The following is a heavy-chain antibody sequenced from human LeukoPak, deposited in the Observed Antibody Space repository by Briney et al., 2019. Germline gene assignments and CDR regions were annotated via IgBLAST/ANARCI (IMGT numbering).Heavy chain of an antibody. V-gene: IGHV1-2*02. Sequence: ASLKVSCKASGYTFTGYYMHWVRQAPGQRLVWMGWINPNSGGTNNAQKFQGRVTMTRDTSISTASMELSRLRSDDTAVYYWRRDPGGGIVVVPAALGFDYWGQGTLVTVSS. CDR3: RRDPGGGIVVVPAALGFDY. CDR2: INPNSGGT. CDR1: GYTFTGYY. D-gene: IGHD2-2*01. J-gene: IGHJ4*02.